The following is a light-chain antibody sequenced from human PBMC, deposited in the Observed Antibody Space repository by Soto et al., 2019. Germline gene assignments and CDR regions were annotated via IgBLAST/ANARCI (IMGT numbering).Light chain of an antibody. CDR2: EVT. J-gene: IGLJ1*01. Sequence: QSVLTQPASVSGSPGQSITISCTGTSSDVGGYDYVSWYQQHPGNAPKLLIYEVTNRPSGVSNRFSASKSGNTASLTVSGLQAEDEADYYCSSYTSSSTYVFGTGTKLNVL. V-gene: IGLV2-14*01. CDR3: SSYTSSSTYV. CDR1: SSDVGGYDY.